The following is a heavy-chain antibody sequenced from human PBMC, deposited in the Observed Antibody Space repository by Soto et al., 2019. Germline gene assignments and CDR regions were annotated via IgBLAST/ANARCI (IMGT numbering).Heavy chain of an antibody. V-gene: IGHV3-9*01. D-gene: IGHD3-22*01. CDR3: TKDTHSPSGYFEAFDV. Sequence: DAQLVESGGGLVQPGKSLRISCVASGFTFDDHTMHWVRQAPGRGLEWVSCISWNSGIIGYADPVKGRFTISRDNAKNSLYLRMDSLRPEDTAVYYCTKDTHSPSGYFEAFDVWGQGTKVTVSS. J-gene: IGHJ3*01. CDR1: GFTFDDHT. CDR2: ISWNSGII.